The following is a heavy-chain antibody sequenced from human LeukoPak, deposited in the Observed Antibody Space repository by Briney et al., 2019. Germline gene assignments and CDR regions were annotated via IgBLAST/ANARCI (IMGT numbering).Heavy chain of an antibody. Sequence: GGSLRLSCAASGFTFSSYSTNWVRQAPGKGLEWVSYISSSSDTIYYAYSVKGRFTISRDNAKNSLYLQMNSLRAEDTAVYYCARDPQSWYFDLWGRGTLVTVSS. CDR2: ISSSSDTI. J-gene: IGHJ2*01. CDR3: ARDPQSWYFDL. V-gene: IGHV3-48*01. CDR1: GFTFSSYS.